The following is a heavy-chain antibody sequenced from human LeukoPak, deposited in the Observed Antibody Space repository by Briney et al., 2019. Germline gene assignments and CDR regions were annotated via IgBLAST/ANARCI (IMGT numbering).Heavy chain of an antibody. CDR2: ISSSSSYI. Sequence: PGGSLRLSCAASGFTFSSYSMNWVRQAPGKGREWVSSISSSSSYIYYADSVKGRFTISRDNAKNSLYLQMNSLRAEDTAVYYCARGCSGGSCYSEGNYYYYYGMDVWGQGTTVTVSS. V-gene: IGHV3-21*01. J-gene: IGHJ6*02. D-gene: IGHD2-15*01. CDR1: GFTFSSYS. CDR3: ARGCSGGSCYSEGNYYYYYGMDV.